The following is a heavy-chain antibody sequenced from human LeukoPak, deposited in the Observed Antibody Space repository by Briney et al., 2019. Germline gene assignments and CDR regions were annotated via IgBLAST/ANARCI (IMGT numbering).Heavy chain of an antibody. J-gene: IGHJ5*02. Sequence: GASVKVSCKVSGYTLTELSMHWVRQAPGKGLEWMGGFDPEDGETIYAQKFQGRVTMTEDTSTDTAYMGLSSLRSEDTAVYYCATSSGYYYGWFDPWGQGTLVTVSS. CDR3: ATSSGYYYGWFDP. D-gene: IGHD3-22*01. CDR2: FDPEDGET. V-gene: IGHV1-24*01. CDR1: GYTLTELS.